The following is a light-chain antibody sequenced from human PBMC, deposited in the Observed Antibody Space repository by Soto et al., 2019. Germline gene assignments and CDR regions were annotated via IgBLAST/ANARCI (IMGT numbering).Light chain of an antibody. Sequence: QSVLTQPRSVSGSPGQSVTISCTGTSSDVGGYNYVSWYQQHPGKAPKLMIYEVNKRPSGVSDRFSGSKSGNTASLTVSGPHAEDEANYYCSSYAGSSNVFGTGTKVTVL. CDR1: SSDVGGYNY. V-gene: IGLV2-8*01. CDR2: EVN. CDR3: SSYAGSSNV. J-gene: IGLJ1*01.